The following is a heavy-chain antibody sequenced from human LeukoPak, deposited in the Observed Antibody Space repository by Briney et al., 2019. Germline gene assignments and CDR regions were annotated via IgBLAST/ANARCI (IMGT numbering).Heavy chain of an antibody. CDR2: IYYSGTT. D-gene: IGHD3-3*01. CDR1: GGSISSSGYY. Sequence: SETLSLTCTVSGGSISSSGYYWGWIRQPPGKGLEWIGSIYYSGTTNYKPSLKNRVTISVDTSKNQFSLRLSSVTAADTAVYYCARGYYDFWSGSNWFDPWGQGTLVTVSS. V-gene: IGHV4-39*07. J-gene: IGHJ5*02. CDR3: ARGYYDFWSGSNWFDP.